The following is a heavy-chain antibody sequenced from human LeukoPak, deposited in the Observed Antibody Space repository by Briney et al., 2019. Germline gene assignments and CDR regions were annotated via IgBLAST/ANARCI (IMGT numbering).Heavy chain of an antibody. CDR2: INTNTGNP. D-gene: IGHD6-13*01. J-gene: IGHJ4*02. CDR3: AREGDSSFGYFDY. Sequence: ASVKVSCKASGYTFTNYAMNWVRQAPGQGLEWMGWINTNTGNPTYAQGFTGRFVFSLDTSVSTAYLQISSLKADDNAAYYCAREGDSSFGYFDYWGQGTLVTVSS. CDR1: GYTFTNYA. V-gene: IGHV7-4-1*02.